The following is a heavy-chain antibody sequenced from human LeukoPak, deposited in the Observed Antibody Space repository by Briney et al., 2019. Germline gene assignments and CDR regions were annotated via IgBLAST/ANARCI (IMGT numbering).Heavy chain of an antibody. D-gene: IGHD3-3*01. V-gene: IGHV3-23*01. J-gene: IGHJ6*02. Sequence: GGSPRLSCAASGFTFSSYAMHWVRQAPGKGLEWVSAISGSGGSTYYADSVKGRFTISRDNSKNTLYLQMNSLRAEDTAVYYCAKRMPITIFGVVSAPYGMDVWGQGTTVTVSS. CDR1: GFTFSSYA. CDR3: AKRMPITIFGVVSAPYGMDV. CDR2: ISGSGGST.